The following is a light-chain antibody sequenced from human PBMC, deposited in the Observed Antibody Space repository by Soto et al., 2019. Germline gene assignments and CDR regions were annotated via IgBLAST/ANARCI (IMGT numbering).Light chain of an antibody. CDR1: QSISRY. CDR3: QKNYRATPWK. Sequence: DIQKTKSPSPLSASVGDRITITCRASQSISRYLNWYQHKQGKAPKLLINAASSLERGVPSRFSGGGSGTDFTLKIRSPQPDDLANYYCQKNYRATPWKVGQGIKVDIK. J-gene: IGKJ1*01. V-gene: IGKV1-39*01. CDR2: AAS.